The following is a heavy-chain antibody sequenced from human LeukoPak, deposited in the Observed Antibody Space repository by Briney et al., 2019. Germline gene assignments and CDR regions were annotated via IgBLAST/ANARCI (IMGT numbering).Heavy chain of an antibody. CDR1: GFAVSDNY. CDR2: IRRKAYGGTT. CDR3: TRSLPGGAAGRDY. V-gene: IGHV3-49*04. J-gene: IGHJ4*02. Sequence: PGGSLRLSCAASGFAVSDNYMTWVRQAPGKGLEWVGFIRRKAYGGTTEYAASVKGRFTISRDDSKSIAYLQMNSLKTEDTAVYYCTRSLPGGAAGRDYWGQGTLVTVSS. D-gene: IGHD3-10*01.